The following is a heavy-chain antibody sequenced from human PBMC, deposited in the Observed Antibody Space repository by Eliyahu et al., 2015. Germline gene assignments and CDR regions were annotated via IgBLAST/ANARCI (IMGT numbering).Heavy chain of an antibody. V-gene: IGHV1-18*04. CDR3: ARDIERLYYDSSGGRGVFDI. Sequence: QVQLVQSGAEVKKPGASVKVSCKASDYTFTTSGXSGVRXAPGQGLEWXGWISAYNGNTNYAQKLQGRVTMTTDTSTSTVYMELRSLKSDDTAVYYCARDIERLYYDSSGGRGVFDIWGQGTMVTVSS. J-gene: IGHJ3*02. D-gene: IGHD3-22*01. CDR2: ISAYNGNT. CDR1: DYTFTTSG.